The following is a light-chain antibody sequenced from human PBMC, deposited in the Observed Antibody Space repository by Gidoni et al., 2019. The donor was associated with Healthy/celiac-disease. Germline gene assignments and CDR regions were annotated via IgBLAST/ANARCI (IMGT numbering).Light chain of an antibody. CDR3: AAWDDSLNGVV. J-gene: IGLJ2*01. Sequence: QSVLTQPPSASGTRGQRVTTSCSGSSSNIGSNTVNWYQQLPGTAPKLLIYSNNQRPSGVPDRFSGSKSGTSASLAISGLQSEDEADYYCAAWDDSLNGVVFGGGTKLTVL. V-gene: IGLV1-44*01. CDR1: SSNIGSNT. CDR2: SNN.